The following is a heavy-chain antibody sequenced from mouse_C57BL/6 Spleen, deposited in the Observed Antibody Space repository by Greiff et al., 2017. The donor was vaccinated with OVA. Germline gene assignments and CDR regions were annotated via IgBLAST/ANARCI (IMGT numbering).Heavy chain of an antibody. CDR3: ARDSNYVGGLAY. CDR2: IYPGDGDT. J-gene: IGHJ3*01. V-gene: IGHV1-82*01. CDR1: GYAFSSSW. D-gene: IGHD2-5*01. Sequence: QVQLQQSGPELVKPGASVKISCKASGYAFSSSWMNWVKQRPGKGLEWIGRIYPGDGDTNYNGKFKGKATLTADKSSSTAYMQLSSLTSEDSAVYFCARDSNYVGGLAYWGQGTLVTVAA.